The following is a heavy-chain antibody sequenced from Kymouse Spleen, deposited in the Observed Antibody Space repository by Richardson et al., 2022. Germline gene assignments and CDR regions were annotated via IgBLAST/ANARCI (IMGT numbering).Heavy chain of an antibody. CDR3: AREIVLMVYAIRSGYDKDYFDY. CDR1: GFTFSSYW. V-gene: IGHV3-7*01. J-gene: IGHJ4*02. CDR2: IKQDGSEK. D-gene: IGHD2-8*01. Sequence: EVQLVESGGGLVQPGGSLRLSCAASGFTFSSYWMSWVRQAPGKGLEWVANIKQDGSEKYYVDSVKGRFTISRDNAKNSLYLQMNSLRAEDTAVYYCAREIVLMVYAIRSGYDKDYFDYWGQGTLVTVSS.